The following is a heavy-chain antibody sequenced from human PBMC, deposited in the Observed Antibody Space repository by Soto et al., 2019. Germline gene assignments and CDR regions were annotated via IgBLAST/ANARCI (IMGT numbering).Heavy chain of an antibody. CDR1: GGSVSSGSYY. CDR2: IYYSGST. J-gene: IGHJ5*02. V-gene: IGHV4-61*01. CDR3: ARDVVDFWSGYYTGGHWFDP. Sequence: SETLSLTCTVSGGSVSSGSYYWSWIRQPPGKGLERIGYIYYSGSTNYNPSLKSRVTISVDTSKNQFSLKLSSVTAADTAVYYCARDVVDFWSGYYTGGHWFDPWGQGTLVTVSS. D-gene: IGHD3-3*01.